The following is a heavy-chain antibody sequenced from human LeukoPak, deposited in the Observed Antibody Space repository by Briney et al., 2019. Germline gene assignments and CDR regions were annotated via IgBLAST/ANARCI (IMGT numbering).Heavy chain of an antibody. Sequence: PSETLSLTCTVSGGSISSGSYYWSWIRQPAGKGLEWIGRIYTSGSTNYNPSLKSRVTISVDTSKNQSSLKLSSVTAADTAVYYCAREQQWLKDGGFDYWGQGTLVTVSS. CDR2: IYTSGST. J-gene: IGHJ4*02. V-gene: IGHV4-61*02. CDR3: AREQQWLKDGGFDY. D-gene: IGHD6-19*01. CDR1: GGSISSGSYY.